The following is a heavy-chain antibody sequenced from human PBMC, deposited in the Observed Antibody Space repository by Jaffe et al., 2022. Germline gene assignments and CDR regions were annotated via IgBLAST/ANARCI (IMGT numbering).Heavy chain of an antibody. CDR3: ARDSSLHLGFYAFDI. CDR1: GFTFSSYE. Sequence: EVQLVESGGGLVQPGGSLRLSCAASGFTFSSYEMNWVRQAPGKGLEWVSYISSSGSTIYYADSVKGRFTISRDNAKNSLYLQMNSLRAEDTAVYYCARDSSLHLGFYAFDIWGQGTMVTVSS. V-gene: IGHV3-48*03. CDR2: ISSSGSTI. J-gene: IGHJ3*02. D-gene: IGHD5-12*01.